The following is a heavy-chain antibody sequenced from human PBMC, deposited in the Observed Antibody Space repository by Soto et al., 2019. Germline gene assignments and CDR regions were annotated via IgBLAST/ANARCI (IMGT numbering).Heavy chain of an antibody. CDR2: ISSNGGST. CDR3: ARVGVYCSGGSCYSDAFDI. J-gene: IGHJ3*02. CDR1: GFTFSSYA. V-gene: IGHV3-64*01. Sequence: GGSLRLSCAASGFTFSSYAMHWVRQAPGKGLEYVSAISSNGGSTYYANSEKGRFTISRDNSKNTLYLQMGSLRAEDMAVYYCARVGVYCSGGSCYSDAFDIWGQGTMVTVSS. D-gene: IGHD2-15*01.